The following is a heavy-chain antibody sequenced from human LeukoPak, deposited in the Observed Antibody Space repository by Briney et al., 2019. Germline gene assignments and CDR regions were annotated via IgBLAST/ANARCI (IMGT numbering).Heavy chain of an antibody. V-gene: IGHV6-1*01. CDR2: TYFRSKWYN. J-gene: IGHJ3*02. Sequence: QTLSLTYAISGDSFYSYSAAWNWIGQSPSRGLEWLGRTYFRSKWYNYYALSMKSRIIINEDTSKNHFSPQLNSVTPEHTAFYFCARNEIGTTYHAFDIWGQGTMVTVSS. D-gene: IGHD1-1*01. CDR1: GDSFYSYSAA. CDR3: ARNEIGTTYHAFDI.